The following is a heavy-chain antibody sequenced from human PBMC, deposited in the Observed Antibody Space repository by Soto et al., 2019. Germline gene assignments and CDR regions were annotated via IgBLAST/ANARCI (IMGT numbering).Heavy chain of an antibody. CDR3: ASRGYGGYDYFDY. CDR1: GFTVSSNY. Sequence: EVQLVESGGGLIQPGGSLRLSCAASGFTVSSNYMSWVRQAPGKGLEWVSVIYSGGSTYYADSVKGRFTISRDNSKNTLYLQMNGLGAEDTAVYYWASRGYGGYDYFDYWGQGTLVTVSS. V-gene: IGHV3-53*01. CDR2: IYSGGST. D-gene: IGHD5-12*01. J-gene: IGHJ4*02.